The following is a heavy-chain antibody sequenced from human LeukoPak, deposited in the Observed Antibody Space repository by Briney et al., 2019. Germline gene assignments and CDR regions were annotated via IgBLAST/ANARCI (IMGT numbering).Heavy chain of an antibody. D-gene: IGHD2-2*01. Sequence: SETLSLTCTVSGASISSYYWSWIRQPADRGLEWIGRIYATGSPNYNPSLKSRVTMSVGTSKNQFSLKLTSVTAADTAVYYCARDRVVPAAFDDWGQGTLVTVSS. CDR2: IYATGSP. CDR1: GASISSYY. V-gene: IGHV4-4*07. CDR3: ARDRVVPAAFDD. J-gene: IGHJ4*02.